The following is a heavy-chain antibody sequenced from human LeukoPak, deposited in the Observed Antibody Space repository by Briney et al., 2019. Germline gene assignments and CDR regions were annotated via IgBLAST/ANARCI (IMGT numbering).Heavy chain of an antibody. Sequence: PSETLSLTCAVYGGSFSGYYWSWIRQPPGKGLEWIGEINHSGSTNYNPSLKSRVTISVDTSKNQFSLKLSSVTAADTAVYYCARGQRLYDFWSGYYTYSDYNWFDPWGKGTLVTVSS. CDR2: INHSGST. CDR3: ARGQRLYDFWSGYYTYSDYNWFDP. D-gene: IGHD3-3*01. CDR1: GGSFSGYY. V-gene: IGHV4-34*01. J-gene: IGHJ5*02.